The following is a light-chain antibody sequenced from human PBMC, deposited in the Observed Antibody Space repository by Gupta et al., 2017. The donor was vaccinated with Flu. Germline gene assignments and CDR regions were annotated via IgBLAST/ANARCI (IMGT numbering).Light chain of an antibody. CDR1: QSISSW. Sequence: DAQMTQSPSTLSASIGDRVTITCRASQSISSWLAWYQQKPGKAPKLLIYKASTLDSGVPSRFSGSGSGTEFTLTISSLQPDDFATYICQQDTHFWTFGQGTKVEIK. J-gene: IGKJ1*01. V-gene: IGKV1-5*03. CDR2: KAS. CDR3: QQDTHFWT.